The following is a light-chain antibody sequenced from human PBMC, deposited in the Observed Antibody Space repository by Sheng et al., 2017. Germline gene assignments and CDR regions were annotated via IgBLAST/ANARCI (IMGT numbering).Light chain of an antibody. CDR1: SSDVGGYRY. Sequence: QSALTQPASVSGSPGQSITISCSGTSSDVGGYRYVSLVPNNHPGKAPKLIIYDVNSWPSGVSSRFSGSKSGNTASLTISGLQAEDEAHYYCCSYTASSNFAFGGGTKLTVL. CDR2: DVN. J-gene: IGLJ2*01. V-gene: IGLV2-14*03. CDR3: CSYTASSNFA.